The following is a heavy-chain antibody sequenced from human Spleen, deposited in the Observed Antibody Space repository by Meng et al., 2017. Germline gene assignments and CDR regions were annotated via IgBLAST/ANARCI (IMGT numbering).Heavy chain of an antibody. D-gene: IGHD6-13*01. V-gene: IGHV1-2*06. Sequence: QGQLMQSWPEGKKPGASVKVSCKASGYTFAAYWIQWVRQAPGQGLEWMGRIDPKSDNTHYAQKFQGRVTMTRDTSISTAYMELSGLRSDDTAVYYCARDEDISAAGYLLGDFWGQGTLVTVSS. CDR1: GYTFAAYW. CDR3: ARDEDISAAGYLLGDF. CDR2: IDPKSDNT. J-gene: IGHJ4*02.